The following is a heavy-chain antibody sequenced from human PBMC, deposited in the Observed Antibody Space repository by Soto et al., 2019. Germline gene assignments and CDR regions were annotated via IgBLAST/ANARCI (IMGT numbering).Heavy chain of an antibody. J-gene: IGHJ6*02. Sequence: GGSLRLSCAASGFTFSSYAMSWVRQAPGKGLEWVSAISGSGGSTYYADSMKGRFTISRDNSKNTLYLQMNSLRAEDTAVYYCAKGILPYYYYGMDVWGQGTTVTVSS. CDR1: GFTFSSYA. CDR2: ISGSGGST. V-gene: IGHV3-23*01. CDR3: AKGILPYYYYGMDV. D-gene: IGHD2-15*01.